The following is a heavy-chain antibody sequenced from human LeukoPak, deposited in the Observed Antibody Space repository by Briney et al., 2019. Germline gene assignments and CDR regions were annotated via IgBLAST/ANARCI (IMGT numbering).Heavy chain of an antibody. V-gene: IGHV3-48*03. CDR2: ISRGGDTI. CDR1: GFTFSRYE. CDR3: ARDYASDY. J-gene: IGHJ4*02. Sequence: GGSLRLSCAASGFTFSRYEMNWVRQAPGKGLEWVSYISRGGDTIYFADSVKGRFTISRDNAKNSLYLQMSSLRAEDTAVCYCARDYASDYWGQGTLVTVSS. D-gene: IGHD3-10*01.